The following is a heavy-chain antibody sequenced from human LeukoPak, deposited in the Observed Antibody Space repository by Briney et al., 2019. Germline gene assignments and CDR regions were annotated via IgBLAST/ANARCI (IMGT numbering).Heavy chain of an antibody. CDR1: GGSISSTSYY. V-gene: IGHV4-39*01. CDR2: IYYRGNT. CDR3: ARQVHSTPIIVLVVTPPYLPDFDI. J-gene: IGHJ2*01. D-gene: IGHD2/OR15-2a*01. Sequence: SETLSHTCSVSGGSISSTSYYWGWIRQPPGKGLEWIGSIYYRGNTYYNPSLESRLTISVNTSKNQFSLMLRSVTAADTAVYYCARQVHSTPIIVLVVTPPYLPDFDIWGPGALVSVSS.